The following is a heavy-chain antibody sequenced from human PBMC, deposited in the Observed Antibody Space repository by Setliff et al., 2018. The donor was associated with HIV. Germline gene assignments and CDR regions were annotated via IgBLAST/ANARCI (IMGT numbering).Heavy chain of an antibody. V-gene: IGHV4-61*02. CDR1: GGSISSGSYY. Sequence: SETLSLTCTVSGGSISSGSYYWSWIRQPAGKGLEWIGRIYTSGSTNYNPSLKSRVTISVDTSKNQFSLKLRSVTAAVTAVYYCARETYYYDNPQYYYYYMDVWGQGTTVTVSS. CDR3: ARETYYYDNPQYYYYYMDV. D-gene: IGHD3-22*01. J-gene: IGHJ6*03. CDR2: IYTSGST.